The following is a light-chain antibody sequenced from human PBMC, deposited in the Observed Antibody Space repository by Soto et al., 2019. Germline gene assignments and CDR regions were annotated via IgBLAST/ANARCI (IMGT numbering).Light chain of an antibody. J-gene: IGKJ5*01. CDR2: DAS. CDR1: QTIGAY. CDR3: QQRSYWPQYT. V-gene: IGKV3-11*01. Sequence: VLTQSPATLSLSPGEKATLSCRASQTIGAYLAWYQHKPGQAPRLLIFDASHRASGVPPRFSGSGSGTDFTLTISSLEPEDFAIYYCQQRSYWPQYTFGQGTRLEN.